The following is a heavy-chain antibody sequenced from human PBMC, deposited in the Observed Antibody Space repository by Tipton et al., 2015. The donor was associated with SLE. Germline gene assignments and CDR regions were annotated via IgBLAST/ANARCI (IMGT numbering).Heavy chain of an antibody. CDR1: GGSLSSHY. CDR3: ARAPNYDFWSGYFDY. CDR2: TYYRSKWYN. J-gene: IGHJ4*02. V-gene: IGHV6-1*01. D-gene: IGHD3-3*01. Sequence: TLSLTCTVSGGSLSSHYWNWIRQSPSRGLEWLGRTYYRSKWYNDYAVSVKSRIMINPDTSKNQFSLQLISVTLEDTAVYYCARAPNYDFWSGYFDYWGQGTLVTVSS.